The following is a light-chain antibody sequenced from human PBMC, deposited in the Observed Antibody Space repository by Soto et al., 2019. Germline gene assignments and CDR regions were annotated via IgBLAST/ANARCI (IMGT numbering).Light chain of an antibody. V-gene: IGKV3-15*01. J-gene: IGKJ2*01. CDR3: QQGQNWPLT. CDR1: QSINSE. CDR2: GAS. Sequence: EIAMTQSPATLSLSPGERAALSCRASQSINSELAGYEQKPGQPPRLLIYGASTRATRVPARFTGSESGSEFTLTISGLQSEDFAVYYCQQGQNWPLTFGQGTRLEI.